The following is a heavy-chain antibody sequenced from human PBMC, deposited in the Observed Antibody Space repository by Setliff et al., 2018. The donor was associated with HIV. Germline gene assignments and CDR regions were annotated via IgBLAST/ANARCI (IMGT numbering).Heavy chain of an antibody. CDR2: INYRGNT. Sequence: SETLSLTCTVSGGSISTSRYYWGWIRQPPGKGLEWIGSINYRGNTSYNPSLKSRAAISVDTSKNQISLKLSSVTAADTAVYYCASLDGSESPYIYYYYMDVWGKGTAVTVSS. D-gene: IGHD3-10*01. CDR1: GGSISTSRYY. J-gene: IGHJ6*03. CDR3: ASLDGSESPYIYYYYMDV. V-gene: IGHV4-39*01.